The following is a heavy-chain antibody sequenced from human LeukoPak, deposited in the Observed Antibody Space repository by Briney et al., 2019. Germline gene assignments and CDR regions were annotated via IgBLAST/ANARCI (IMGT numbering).Heavy chain of an antibody. Sequence: GGSLRLSCAASRFTFSDYYMSWIRQAPGKRLEWVSYISTSSSYTNYADSVKGRFTISRDNAKNSLYLQMNSLRAEDTAVYYCARAYSTTWYNWFDPWGQGTLVIVSS. CDR3: ARAYSTTWYNWFDP. V-gene: IGHV3-11*05. D-gene: IGHD6-13*01. CDR2: ISTSSSYT. J-gene: IGHJ5*02. CDR1: RFTFSDYY.